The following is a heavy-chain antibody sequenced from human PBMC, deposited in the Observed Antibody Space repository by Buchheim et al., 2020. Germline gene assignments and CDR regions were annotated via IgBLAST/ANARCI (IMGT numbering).Heavy chain of an antibody. D-gene: IGHD3-3*01. CDR1: GFTFSSYG. V-gene: IGHV3-33*01. CDR3: ARETIFGGFYGMDV. CDR2: IWYDGSNK. Sequence: QVQLVESGGGVVQPGRSLRLSCAASGFTFSSYGMHWVRQAPGKGLEWVAVIWYDGSNKYYADSVKGRFTISRDNSKNTLYLQMNSLRAEDTAVYYCARETIFGGFYGMDVWGQGTTVPSP. J-gene: IGHJ6*02.